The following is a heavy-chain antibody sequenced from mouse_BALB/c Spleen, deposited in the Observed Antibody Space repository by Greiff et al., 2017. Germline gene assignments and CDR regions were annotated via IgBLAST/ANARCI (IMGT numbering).Heavy chain of an antibody. CDR3: ARAIPWFAY. CDR1: GYTFTSYW. J-gene: IGHJ3*01. V-gene: IGHV1-7*01. Sequence: VQLQQSGAELAKPGASVKMSCKASGYTFTSYWMHWVKQRPGQGLEWIGYINPSTGYTEYNQKFKDKATLTADKSSSTAYMQLSSLTSEDSAVYYCARAIPWFAYWGQGTLVTVAA. CDR2: INPSTGYT.